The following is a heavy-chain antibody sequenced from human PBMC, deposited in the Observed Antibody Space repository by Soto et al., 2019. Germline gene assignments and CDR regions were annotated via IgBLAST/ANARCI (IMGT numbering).Heavy chain of an antibody. V-gene: IGHV3-33*01. CDR3: AGQRYCSSTSCYYYYYGMDV. J-gene: IGHJ6*02. CDR2: IWYDGSNK. D-gene: IGHD2-2*01. CDR1: GFTFSSYG. Sequence: QVQLVESGGGVVQPGRSLRLSCAASGFTFSSYGMHWVRQAPGKGLEWVAVIWYDGSNKYYADSVKGRFTISRDNSKNTLYLQMNSLRAEDTAVYYCAGQRYCSSTSCYYYYYGMDVWGQGTTVTVSS.